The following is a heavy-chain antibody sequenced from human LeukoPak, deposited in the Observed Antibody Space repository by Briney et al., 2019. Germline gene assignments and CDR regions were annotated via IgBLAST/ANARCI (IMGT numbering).Heavy chain of an antibody. CDR3: ASLPHLGYCSSTSCFDY. D-gene: IGHD2-2*01. CDR2: INHSGST. Sequence: SQTLSLTCAVYGGSFSGYYWSWIRQPPGKGLEWIGEINHSGSTNYNPSPKSRVTISVDTSKNQFSLKLSSVPAADTAVYYCASLPHLGYCSSTSCFDYWGQGTLVTVSS. CDR1: GGSFSGYY. V-gene: IGHV4-34*01. J-gene: IGHJ4*02.